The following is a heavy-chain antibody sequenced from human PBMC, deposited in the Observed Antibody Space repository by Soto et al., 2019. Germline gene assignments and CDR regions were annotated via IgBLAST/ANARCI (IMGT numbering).Heavy chain of an antibody. CDR3: AREGRITMVRGVIGEGYYFDY. CDR1: GGSISSCGYY. J-gene: IGHJ4*02. V-gene: IGHV4-31*03. D-gene: IGHD3-10*01. CDR2: IYYSGST. Sequence: QVQLQESGPGLVKPSQTLSLTCTVSGGSISSCGYYWSWIRQHPGKGLEWIGDIYYSGSTYYNPSLKSRVTISVDTSKNQFSLKLSSVTAADTAVYYCAREGRITMVRGVIGEGYYFDYWGQGPLVTVSS.